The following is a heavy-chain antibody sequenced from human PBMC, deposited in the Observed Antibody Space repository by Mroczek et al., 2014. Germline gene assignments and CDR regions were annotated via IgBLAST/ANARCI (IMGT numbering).Heavy chain of an antibody. D-gene: IGHD6-19*01. V-gene: IGHV1-69*01. Sequence: QVQLQESGAEVKKPGSSVKVSCKASGGTFSSYAISWVRQAPGQGLEWMGGIIPIFGTANYAQKFQGRVTITADESTSTAYMELSSLRSEDTAVYYCARLEAVAGTSLSYMDVWGKGTTVTVSS. CDR2: IIPIFGTA. CDR1: GGTFSSYA. CDR3: ARLEAVAGTSLSYMDV. J-gene: IGHJ6*03.